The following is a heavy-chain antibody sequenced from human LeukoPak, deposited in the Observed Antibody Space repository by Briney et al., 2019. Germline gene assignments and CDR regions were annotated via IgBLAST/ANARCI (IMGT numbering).Heavy chain of an antibody. D-gene: IGHD2-21*02. CDR2: SGDKANSYTT. V-gene: IGHV3-72*01. J-gene: IGHJ4*02. CDR1: GFTFSDYY. Sequence: GGSLRLSCTASGFTFSDYYMDWVRQAPGKGLEWVGRSGDKANSYTTQYAASVKGRSTISRDNSKKSLYLQMNSLKTEDTAVYYCARGFLVGTRGLGYWGQGTLVTVSS. CDR3: ARGFLVGTRGLGY.